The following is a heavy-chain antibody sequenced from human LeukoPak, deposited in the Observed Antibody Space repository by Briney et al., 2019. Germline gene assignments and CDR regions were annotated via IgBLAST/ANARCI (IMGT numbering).Heavy chain of an antibody. CDR1: GYTFTGYY. D-gene: IGHD6-19*01. J-gene: IGHJ6*03. CDR2: IYPNSGGT. Sequence: ASVKVSCKASGYTFTGYYMHWVRQAPGQGLEWMGWIYPNSGGTNYAQKFQGRVTMTRDMSISTAYMELSRLRSDDTAVYYCARSEQFPYYMDVWGKGTTVTVSS. CDR3: ARSEQFPYYMDV. V-gene: IGHV1-2*02.